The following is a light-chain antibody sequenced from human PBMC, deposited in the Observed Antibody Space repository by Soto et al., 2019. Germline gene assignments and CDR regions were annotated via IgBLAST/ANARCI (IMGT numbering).Light chain of an antibody. CDR3: QQYNSWSPIT. CDR2: GAS. V-gene: IGKV3-15*01. CDR1: QSISNK. J-gene: IGKJ5*01. Sequence: EIVMTQSPATLSVSPGERATLSCRASQSISNKLVWYQQKPGKAPRLLIYGASTRATGIPARFSGSGSGTEFTLTISSLQSEDFAVYYCQQYNSWSPITFGQGTRLEIK.